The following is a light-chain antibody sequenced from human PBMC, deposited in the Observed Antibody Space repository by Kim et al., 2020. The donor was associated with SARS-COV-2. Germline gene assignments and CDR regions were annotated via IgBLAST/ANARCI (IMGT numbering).Light chain of an antibody. CDR1: QSVSSSY. CDR2: GAS. CDR3: QQYGSSHT. V-gene: IGKV3-20*01. J-gene: IGKJ2*01. Sequence: EIVLTQSPGTLSLSPGERATLSCRGSQSVSSSYLAWYQQKPGQAPRLLIYGASSRATGIPDRFSGSGSGTDFTLTISRLEPEDFAVYYCQQYGSSHTFGQGTKLEI.